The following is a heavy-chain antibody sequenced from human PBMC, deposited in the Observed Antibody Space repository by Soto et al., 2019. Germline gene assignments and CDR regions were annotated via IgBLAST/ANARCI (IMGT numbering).Heavy chain of an antibody. J-gene: IGHJ4*02. CDR3: AKATTNGGWFNPFDS. Sequence: PGGSLRLSCAASGFSFVNYAMNWVRQAPGPGLEWVSGLSGSGASTYYADSVKGRFTISRDNSRDTLFLQMNSLAAGDTAVYYCAKATTNGGWFNPFDSWGQGALVTVSS. CDR1: GFSFVNYA. V-gene: IGHV3-23*01. D-gene: IGHD6-19*01. CDR2: LSGSGAST.